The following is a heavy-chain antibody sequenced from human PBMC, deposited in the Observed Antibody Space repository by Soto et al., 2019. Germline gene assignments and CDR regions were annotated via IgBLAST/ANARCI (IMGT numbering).Heavy chain of an antibody. Sequence: QVQLQESGPGLVKPSGTLSLTCVVSGGSISGINWWYWVRQPPGKGLEWIGEIYHSGSNHYNPSLKGRVNIVEGKSTNQFSLNLSFVHAADTDVYYCARFGGGMDVWGQGTTVTVSS. D-gene: IGHD3-10*01. CDR1: GGSISGINW. CDR3: ARFGGGMDV. J-gene: IGHJ6*02. V-gene: IGHV4-4*02. CDR2: IYHSGSN.